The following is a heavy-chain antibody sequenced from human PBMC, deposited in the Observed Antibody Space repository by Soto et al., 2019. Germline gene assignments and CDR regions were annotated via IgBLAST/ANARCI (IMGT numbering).Heavy chain of an antibody. J-gene: IGHJ6*02. CDR3: ARDRSAGDYFYYGMDV. CDR2: IWYDGSKT. V-gene: IGHV3-33*01. Sequence: GGSLRLSCAASGITFNRNGMHWVRQAPGKGLEWVAVIWYDGSKTAYSDSVKGRFTISRDNAKNTLYLQMNRVRAEDTAIYYCARDRSAGDYFYYGMDVWGQGTTVTVSS. D-gene: IGHD1-1*01. CDR1: GITFNRNG.